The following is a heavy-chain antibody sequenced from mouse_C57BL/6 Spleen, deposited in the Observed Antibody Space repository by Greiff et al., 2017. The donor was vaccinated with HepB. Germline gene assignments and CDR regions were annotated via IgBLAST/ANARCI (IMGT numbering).Heavy chain of an antibody. CDR2: ISYDGSN. CDR3: ARANNWDGFAY. D-gene: IGHD4-1*01. CDR1: GYSITSGYY. J-gene: IGHJ3*01. Sequence: EVKLPESGPGLVKPSQSLSLTCSVTGYSITSGYYWNWIRQFPGNKLEWMCYISYDGSNNYNPSLKNRISITRDTSKNQFFRKLNSVTTEDTAKYYCARANNWDGFAYWGQGTLVTVSA. V-gene: IGHV3-6*01.